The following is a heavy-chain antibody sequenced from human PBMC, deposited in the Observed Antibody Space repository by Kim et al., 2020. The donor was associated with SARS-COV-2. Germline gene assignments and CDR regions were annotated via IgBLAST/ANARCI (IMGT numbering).Heavy chain of an antibody. CDR3: ARWRNRVGAFDI. CDR1: GGSISSYY. D-gene: IGHD3-10*01. CDR2: IYYSGST. Sequence: SETLSLTCTVSGGSISSYYWSWIRQPPGKGLEWIGYIYYSGSTNYNPSLKSRVTISVDTSKNQFSLKLSSVTAADTAVYYCARWRNRVGAFDIWGQGTMVTVSS. V-gene: IGHV4-59*13. J-gene: IGHJ3*02.